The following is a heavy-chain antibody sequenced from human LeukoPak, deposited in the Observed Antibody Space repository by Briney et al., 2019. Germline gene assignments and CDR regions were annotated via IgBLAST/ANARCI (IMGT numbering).Heavy chain of an antibody. D-gene: IGHD6-13*01. CDR1: GYTFTAYY. V-gene: IGHV1-2*02. CDR3: ARDFAAAAFS. J-gene: IGHJ4*02. Sequence: ASVKVSCKASGYTFTAYYIHWVRQAPGQGFEWMGWINPNNGGTNYAQKFQGRVTMTRDTSISTAYMEVTSLRFDDTAVYYCARDFAAAAFSWGQGTLVIVSS. CDR2: INPNNGGT.